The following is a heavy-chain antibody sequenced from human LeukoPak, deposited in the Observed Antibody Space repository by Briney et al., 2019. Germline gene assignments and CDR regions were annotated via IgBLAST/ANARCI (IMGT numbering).Heavy chain of an antibody. J-gene: IGHJ4*02. CDR2: IYYSGST. CDR1: GGSFSSGDYY. CDR3: ARAYVPFVY. V-gene: IGHV4-30-4*08. Sequence: SQTLSLTCTVSGGSFSSGDYYRSWIRQPPGTGLEWVGYIYYSGSTYYNPSLKSRVTISVDTSKNQFSLKLSSLTAADTAVYYCARAYVPFVYWGQGTLVTVSS. D-gene: IGHD3-16*01.